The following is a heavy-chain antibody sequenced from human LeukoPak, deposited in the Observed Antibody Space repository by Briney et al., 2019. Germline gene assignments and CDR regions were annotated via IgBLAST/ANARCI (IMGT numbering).Heavy chain of an antibody. D-gene: IGHD2-15*01. CDR1: GGSISSSSYY. CDR3: ARSDIVVVVAATYAFDI. J-gene: IGHJ3*02. Sequence: SETLSLTCTVSGGSISSSSYYWGWIRQPPGKGLEWIGSIYYSGSTYHNPSLKSRVTISVDTSKNQFSLKLSSVTAADTAVYYCARSDIVVVVAATYAFDIWGQGTMVTVSS. V-gene: IGHV4-39*01. CDR2: IYYSGST.